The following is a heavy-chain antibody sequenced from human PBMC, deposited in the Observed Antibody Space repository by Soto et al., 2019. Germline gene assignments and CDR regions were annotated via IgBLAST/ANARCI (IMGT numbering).Heavy chain of an antibody. J-gene: IGHJ6*02. CDR2: ISAYNGNT. CDR3: AREKGYYGSGSYYRAYYYYGMDV. CDR1: GYTFTSYG. V-gene: IGHV1-18*01. D-gene: IGHD3-10*01. Sequence: QVQLVQSGAEVKKPGASVKVSCKASGYTFTSYGISWVRQAPGQGLEWMGWISAYNGNTNYAQKLQGRVTMTTDTSTSRAYMELRSRRSDDTAVYYCAREKGYYGSGSYYRAYYYYGMDVWGQGTTVTVSS.